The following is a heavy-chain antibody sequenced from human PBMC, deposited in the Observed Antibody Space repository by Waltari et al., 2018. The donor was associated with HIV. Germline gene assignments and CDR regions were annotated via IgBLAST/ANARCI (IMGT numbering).Heavy chain of an antibody. Sequence: QLQLQESGPGLVKPSETLSLTCTVSSGSITSHYWAWIRQSQGKGLEWIGHIANSGITKYNPSLKSRITIAVYTSESQFSLKLTSVTAADTAIYYCAREPFYGSGSYYNDAFDVWGQGTQVTVS. CDR2: IANSGIT. CDR1: SGSITSHY. J-gene: IGHJ3*01. CDR3: AREPFYGSGSYYNDAFDV. V-gene: IGHV4-59*11. D-gene: IGHD3-10*01.